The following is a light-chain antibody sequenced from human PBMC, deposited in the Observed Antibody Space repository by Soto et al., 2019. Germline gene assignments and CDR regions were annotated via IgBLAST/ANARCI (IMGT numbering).Light chain of an antibody. CDR2: DAS. Sequence: EIVFTQSPATLSFSPGERAALSCRASQSVDSYLAWYQQKPGQPPRLLIYDASNRATGIPARFSGSGSGTDFTLTISSLEPEDFAVYYCQQRSNWPLTFGGGTKVDIK. CDR3: QQRSNWPLT. V-gene: IGKV3-11*01. J-gene: IGKJ4*01. CDR1: QSVDSY.